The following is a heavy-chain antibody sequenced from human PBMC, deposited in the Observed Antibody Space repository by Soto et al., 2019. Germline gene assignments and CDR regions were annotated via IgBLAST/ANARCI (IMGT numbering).Heavy chain of an antibody. J-gene: IGHJ5*02. CDR1: GFTFSSYA. CDR2: ISGSGGNT. CDR3: AKESMGPGVVWFGEYINWFDP. V-gene: IGHV3-23*01. D-gene: IGHD3-10*01. Sequence: EVQLLESGGGLVQPGGSLRLSCAASGFTFSSYAMSWVRQAPGKGLEWVSAISGSGGNTYYADSVKGRFTISRDNSKNTLYLQMNSLRSEDTAVYYCAKESMGPGVVWFGEYINWFDPWCRGTLVTVSS.